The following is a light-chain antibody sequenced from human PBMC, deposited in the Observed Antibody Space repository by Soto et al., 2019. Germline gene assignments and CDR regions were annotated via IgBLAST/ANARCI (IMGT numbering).Light chain of an antibody. CDR3: QQYNSWPWT. J-gene: IGKJ1*01. CDR2: GAS. Sequence: EVVMTQSPATLSVSPGEGATLSCRASQSVSSKLAWYQQKPGQAPRLLIYGASTRATGIPARFSGSGSGTEFTLIISSLQSEDSAVYYCQQYNSWPWTFGQGTKVDI. V-gene: IGKV3-15*01. CDR1: QSVSSK.